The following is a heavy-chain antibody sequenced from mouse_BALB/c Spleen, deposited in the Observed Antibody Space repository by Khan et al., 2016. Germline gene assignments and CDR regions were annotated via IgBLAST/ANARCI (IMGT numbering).Heavy chain of an antibody. J-gene: IGHJ3*01. D-gene: IGHD2-3*01. CDR2: IRSKSNNYAT. V-gene: IGHV10-3*03. CDR3: VRESYDGYFSWFAY. CDR1: GFTFNTFA. Sequence: EVQLVESGGGLVQPRGSLKLSCAASGFTFNTFAMHWVCQAPGKGLEWIARIRSKSNNYATYYADSVKDRFTISRDDSQSMLYLQMNNLKTEDSAMYYCVRESYDGYFSWFAYRGQGTLVTVSA.